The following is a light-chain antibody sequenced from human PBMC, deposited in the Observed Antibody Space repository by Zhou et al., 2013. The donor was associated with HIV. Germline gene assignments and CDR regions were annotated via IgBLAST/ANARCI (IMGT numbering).Light chain of an antibody. CDR3: QQYNLYYT. J-gene: IGKJ2*01. Sequence: DIQLTQSPPTLSASVGDRVTITCRASQSLSGWLAWYQQKPGKAPKLLIYHVSTLEDGVPSRFSGSGSGTEFTLTISSLQPDDFATYYCQQYNLYYTFGLGDQAGD. CDR2: HVS. V-gene: IGKV1-5*03. CDR1: QSLSGW.